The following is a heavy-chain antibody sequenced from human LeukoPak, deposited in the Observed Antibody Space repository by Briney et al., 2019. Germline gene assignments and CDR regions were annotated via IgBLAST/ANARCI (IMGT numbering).Heavy chain of an antibody. CDR3: ARRIAAAPMSWFDP. V-gene: IGHV4-61*02. CDR2: IYTSGST. Sequence: SQTLSLTCTVSGGSISSGSYYWSWIRQPAGKGLEWIGRIYTSGSTNYNPSLKSRVTLSVDTSKNQFSLKLSSVTAADTAVYYCARRIAAAPMSWFDPWGQGTLVTVSS. CDR1: GGSISSGSYY. J-gene: IGHJ5*02. D-gene: IGHD6-13*01.